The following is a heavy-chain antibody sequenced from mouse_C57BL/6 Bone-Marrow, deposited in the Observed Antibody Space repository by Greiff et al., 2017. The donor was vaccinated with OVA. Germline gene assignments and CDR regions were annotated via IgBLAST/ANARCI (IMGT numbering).Heavy chain of an antibody. D-gene: IGHD1-1*01. V-gene: IGHV1-55*01. Sequence: QVQLQQPGAELVKPGASVKMSCKASGYTFTSYWITWVKQRPGQGLEWIGDIYPGSGSTNYNEKFKSKATLTVDTSSSTAYMQLSSLTSEDSAVYYCARKGITTVVFDYWGQGTTRTVSS. CDR1: GYTFTSYW. J-gene: IGHJ2*01. CDR3: ARKGITTVVFDY. CDR2: IYPGSGST.